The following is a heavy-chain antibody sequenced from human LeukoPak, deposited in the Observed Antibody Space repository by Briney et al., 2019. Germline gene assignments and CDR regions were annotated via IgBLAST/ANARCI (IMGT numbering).Heavy chain of an antibody. CDR2: ISYDGSNK. V-gene: IGHV3-30*04. CDR3: ASPQTLYSSSWTYFDY. J-gene: IGHJ4*02. D-gene: IGHD6-13*01. CDR1: GFTFSSYA. Sequence: PGRSLRLSCAASGFTFSSYAMHWVRQAPGKGLEWVAVISYDGSNKYYADSVKGRFTISRDNSKNTLYLQMNSLRAEDTAVYYCASPQTLYSSSWTYFDYWGQGTLVTVSS.